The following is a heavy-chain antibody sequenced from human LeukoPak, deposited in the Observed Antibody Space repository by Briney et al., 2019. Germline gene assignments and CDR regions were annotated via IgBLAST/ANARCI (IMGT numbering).Heavy chain of an antibody. Sequence: PERSLRLSCAASGFTFSTYNMRWVRQAPGTGLEWVAVIWYDGGNKYYADSVEGRFTISRDNSKNTLFLQMNSLRAEDTAVYYCARAPYSYSYRPPPDYWGQGTLVTVSS. V-gene: IGHV3-33*01. J-gene: IGHJ4*02. CDR1: GFTFSTYN. D-gene: IGHD6-6*01. CDR3: ARAPYSYSYRPPPDY. CDR2: IWYDGGNK.